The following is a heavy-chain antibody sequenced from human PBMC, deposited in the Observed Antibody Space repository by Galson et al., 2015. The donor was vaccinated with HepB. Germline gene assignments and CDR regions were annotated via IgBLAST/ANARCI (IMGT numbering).Heavy chain of an antibody. Sequence: SETLSLTCAVYGGSFSGYYWSWIRQPPGKGLEWIGEINHSGSTNYNPSLKSRVTISVDTSKNQFSLKLSSVTAADTAVYYCARESIAVAHGLDWGQGTLVTVSS. J-gene: IGHJ4*02. D-gene: IGHD6-19*01. V-gene: IGHV4-34*01. CDR1: GGSFSGYY. CDR2: INHSGST. CDR3: ARESIAVAHGLD.